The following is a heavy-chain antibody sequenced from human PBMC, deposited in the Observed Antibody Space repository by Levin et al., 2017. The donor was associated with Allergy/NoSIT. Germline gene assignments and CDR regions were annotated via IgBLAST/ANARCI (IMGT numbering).Heavy chain of an antibody. Sequence: PSETLSLTCTVSGGSISSYYWSWIRQPPGKGLEWIGYIYYSGSTNYNPSLKSRVTISVDTSKNQFSLKLSSVTAADTAVYYCARDWLIVGATWRRYYGMDVWGQGTTVTVSS. CDR1: GGSISSYY. V-gene: IGHV4-59*01. D-gene: IGHD1-26*01. CDR3: ARDWLIVGATWRRYYGMDV. CDR2: IYYSGST. J-gene: IGHJ6*02.